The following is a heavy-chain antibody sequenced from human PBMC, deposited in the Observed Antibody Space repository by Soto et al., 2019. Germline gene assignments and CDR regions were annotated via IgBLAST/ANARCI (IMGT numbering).Heavy chain of an antibody. CDR3: ARAPLGY. Sequence: SETLSLTCAVSGDSISRGYHWAWIRQSPTKGLEWIASIYHTGTTYYNPSLTSQVTISVDTSQNQFSLNLRSVTAADSAVYYCARAPLGYWGQGTLVTVSS. D-gene: IGHD7-27*01. J-gene: IGHJ4*02. CDR2: IYHTGTT. CDR1: GDSISRGYH. V-gene: IGHV4-38-2*01.